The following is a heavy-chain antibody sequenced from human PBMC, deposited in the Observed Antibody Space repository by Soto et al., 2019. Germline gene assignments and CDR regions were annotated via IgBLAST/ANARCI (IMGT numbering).Heavy chain of an antibody. V-gene: IGHV3-7*01. CDR2: INLDGSEK. J-gene: IGHJ2*01. CDR3: ARARIDL. CDR1: GFTFSTYL. Sequence: EVQLVESGGGLVQPGGSLRLSCAASGFTFSTYLMTWVRQAPGKGLEWVANINLDGSEKYYVDSVKGRFSISRDNVKNSLYLQLNSLRAEDTALYYCARARIDLWGRGTLVTVSS.